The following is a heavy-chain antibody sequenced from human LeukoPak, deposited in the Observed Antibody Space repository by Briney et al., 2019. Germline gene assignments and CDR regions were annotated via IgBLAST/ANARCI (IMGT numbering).Heavy chain of an antibody. CDR2: ISGSGGST. CDR1: GFTFSSYA. Sequence: GGSLRLSCAASGFTFSSYAMSWVRQAPGKGLKWVSAISGSGGSTYYADSVKGRFTISRDNSKNTLYLQMNSLRAEDTAVYYCAKFGIQLWSHFDYWGQGTLVTVSS. V-gene: IGHV3-23*01. D-gene: IGHD5-18*01. CDR3: AKFGIQLWSHFDY. J-gene: IGHJ4*02.